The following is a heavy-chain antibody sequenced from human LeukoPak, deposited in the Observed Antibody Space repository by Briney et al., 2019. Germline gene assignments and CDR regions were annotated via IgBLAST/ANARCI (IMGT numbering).Heavy chain of an antibody. V-gene: IGHV3-23*01. CDR3: ARGAYGDYDS. J-gene: IGHJ5*01. CDR1: TFTFSSYA. D-gene: IGHD4-17*01. CDR2: ISAGADST. Sequence: GGSLRLSCAASTFTFSSYAVRWVRGAPGRVLEWVTAISAGADSTYYADSVQGRFTISRDNSKNTLFLQMSGLRAEDTAVYFCARGAYGDYDSWGQGTLVTVSS.